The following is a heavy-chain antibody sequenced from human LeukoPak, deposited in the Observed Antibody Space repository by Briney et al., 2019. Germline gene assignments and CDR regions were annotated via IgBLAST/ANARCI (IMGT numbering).Heavy chain of an antibody. D-gene: IGHD3-10*01. CDR1: GGSISSYY. CDR2: IYYSGST. V-gene: IGHV4-59*01. Sequence: SETLSLTCTVSGGSISSYYWSWIRRPPGKVLEWIGYIYYSGSTNYNPSLKSRVTISVDTSKNQFSLKLSSVTAADTAVYYCARGNYGSGSYGSWFDPWGQGTLVTVSS. J-gene: IGHJ5*02. CDR3: ARGNYGSGSYGSWFDP.